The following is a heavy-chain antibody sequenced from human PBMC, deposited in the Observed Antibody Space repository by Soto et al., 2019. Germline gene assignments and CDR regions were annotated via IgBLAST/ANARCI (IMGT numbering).Heavy chain of an antibody. CDR1: GFTLSSYA. Sequence: GGSLRLSCATSGFTLSSYALSWGRPAPGKGLEWVSAISGSGGSTYYADSVKGRFTISRDNSKNTLYLQMNSLRAEDTAVYYCAKDRGAAGYFDYWGQGTLVTVSS. CDR3: AKDRGAAGYFDY. J-gene: IGHJ4*02. V-gene: IGHV3-23*01. CDR2: ISGSGGST. D-gene: IGHD3-10*01.